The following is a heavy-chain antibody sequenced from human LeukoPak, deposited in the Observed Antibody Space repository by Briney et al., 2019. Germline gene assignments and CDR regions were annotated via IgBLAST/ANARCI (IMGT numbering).Heavy chain of an antibody. V-gene: IGHV1-18*01. CDR2: ISAYNGNT. Sequence: ASVKVSCKASGYTFTSYGISWVRQAPGQGLEWMGWISAYNGNTNYAQKLQGRVTMTTDTSTSTAYMELRSLRSDDTAVYYCARGIPGIAAAGEAFDIWGQGTMVTVSS. CDR1: GYTFTSYG. D-gene: IGHD6-13*01. J-gene: IGHJ3*02. CDR3: ARGIPGIAAAGEAFDI.